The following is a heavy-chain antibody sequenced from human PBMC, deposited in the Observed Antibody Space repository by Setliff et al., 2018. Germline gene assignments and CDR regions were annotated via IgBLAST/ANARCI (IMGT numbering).Heavy chain of an antibody. Sequence: KSSETLSLTCAVYGGSFSGYYWSWIRQPPGKGLEWIGSLYHNVNTLYNPSLKSRVTLSVDTSKNKLSLRLTSVTAADTALYYCARGLHDTSDDYYVGAFDMWGLGTKVTVSS. J-gene: IGHJ3*02. D-gene: IGHD3-22*01. CDR2: LYHNVNT. CDR1: GGSFSGYY. V-gene: IGHV4-34*01. CDR3: ARGLHDTSDDYYVGAFDM.